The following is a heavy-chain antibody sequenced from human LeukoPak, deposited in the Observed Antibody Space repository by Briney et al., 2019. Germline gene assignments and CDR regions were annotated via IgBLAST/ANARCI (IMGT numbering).Heavy chain of an antibody. V-gene: IGHV1-69*13. Sequence: SVKVSCKASGGSFRSYVIGWVRQAPGQGLEWVGGIIPMFGTTNYAQNFQGRVTITADVSTSTAYLQLSSLRSDDTAVYYCAREEYSRGWYNAHFHWLDPWGQGTLVTVSS. J-gene: IGHJ5*02. CDR1: GGSFRSYV. CDR2: IIPMFGTT. D-gene: IGHD6-19*01. CDR3: AREEYSRGWYNAHFHWLDP.